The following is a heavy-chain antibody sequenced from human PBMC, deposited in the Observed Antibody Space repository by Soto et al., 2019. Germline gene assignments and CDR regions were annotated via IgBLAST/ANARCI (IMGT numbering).Heavy chain of an antibody. J-gene: IGHJ4*02. CDR2: ITPIYPTT. Sequence: ASVKVCCKXSGGTFYTYTFSWVRQAPGQGLEWMGSITPIYPTTNYAEKFQGRLTVTADGSTNTAYMELNSLTSDDTAVYYCARIPRYSFPTSDDLDSWGQGTLVTVSS. V-gene: IGHV1-69*13. D-gene: IGHD5-18*01. CDR3: ARIPRYSFPTSDDLDS. CDR1: GGTFYTYT.